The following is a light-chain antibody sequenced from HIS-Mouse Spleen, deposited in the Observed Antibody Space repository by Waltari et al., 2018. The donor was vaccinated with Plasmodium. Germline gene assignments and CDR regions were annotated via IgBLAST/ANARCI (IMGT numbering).Light chain of an antibody. CDR2: EGS. CDR1: SSDIGSYNL. J-gene: IGLJ1*01. Sequence: QSALTQPDSVSGSPGPSITISCTGTSSDIGSYNLASWYQQHTGQAPKLMIYEGSKRPSGVSNRFSGSTSGNTASLTISGLQAEDEADYYCCSYAGSSTYVFGTGTKVTVL. CDR3: CSYAGSSTYV. V-gene: IGLV2-23*01.